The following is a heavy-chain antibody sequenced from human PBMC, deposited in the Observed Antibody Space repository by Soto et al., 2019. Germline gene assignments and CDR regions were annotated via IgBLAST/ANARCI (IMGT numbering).Heavy chain of an antibody. V-gene: IGHV4-4*02. CDR2: IYHSGST. CDR3: ARNYGDYVRGYYYGMDV. D-gene: IGHD4-17*01. J-gene: IGHJ6*02. CDR1: GGSISSSNW. Sequence: PSETLSLTCAVSGGSISSSNWWSWVRQPPGKGLEWIGEIYHSGSTNYNPSLKSRVTISVDKSKNQFSLKLSSVTAADTAVYYCARNYGDYVRGYYYGMDVWGQGTTVTVSS.